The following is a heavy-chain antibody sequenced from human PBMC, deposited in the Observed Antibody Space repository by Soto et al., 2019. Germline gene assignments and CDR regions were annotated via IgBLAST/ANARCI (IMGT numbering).Heavy chain of an antibody. CDR1: GFTFSSYD. CDR2: IGTAGDT. Sequence: EVQLVESGGGLVQPGGSLRLSCAASGFTFSSYDMHWVRQATGKGLEWVSAIGTAGDTYYQGSVKGRFTISRENAKISWYLRMSSLRAEDTAVYYCARDGTRAAARPYYYYGMDVCGQGTTVTVSS. CDR3: ARDGTRAAARPYYYYGMDV. V-gene: IGHV3-13*01. J-gene: IGHJ6*02. D-gene: IGHD6-13*01.